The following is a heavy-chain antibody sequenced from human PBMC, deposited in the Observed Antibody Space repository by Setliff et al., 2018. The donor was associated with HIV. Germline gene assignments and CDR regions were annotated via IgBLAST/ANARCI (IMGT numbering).Heavy chain of an antibody. V-gene: IGHV3-66*02. CDR1: GFIFSDHY. J-gene: IGHJ4*02. CDR2: IYSGGST. D-gene: IGHD6-19*01. Sequence: GGSLRLSCAASGFIFSDHYMDWVRQAPGKGLEWVSTIYSGGSTYYADSVKGRFTISRDNSKSTLYLQMNSLRTEDTAVYYCAKESDNTSGHPDYWGQGTLVTVSS. CDR3: AKESDNTSGHPDY.